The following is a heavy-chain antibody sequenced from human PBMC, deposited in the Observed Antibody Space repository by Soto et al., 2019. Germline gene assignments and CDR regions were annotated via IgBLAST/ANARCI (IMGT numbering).Heavy chain of an antibody. J-gene: IGHJ5*02. V-gene: IGHV4-59*08. Sequence: PSEPLSLTCTVSGGSISSYYWSWIRQPPGKGLEWIGYIYYSGSTNYNPSLKSRATISVDTSKTQFSLKLSSVSAADTAVYYCASPKLAFYKRFDPRGQGTLVTVSS. CDR2: IYYSGST. D-gene: IGHD3-3*02. CDR1: GGSISSYY. CDR3: ASPKLAFYKRFDP.